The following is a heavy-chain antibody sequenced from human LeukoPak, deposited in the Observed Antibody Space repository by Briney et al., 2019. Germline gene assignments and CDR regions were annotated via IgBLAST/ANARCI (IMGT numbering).Heavy chain of an antibody. CDR1: GFTFSNYS. CDR2: ISSSSSYI. CDR3: ASLNRADCSSTSCHTHY. J-gene: IGHJ4*02. D-gene: IGHD2-2*01. Sequence: GGSLRLSCAASGFTFSNYSMNWVRHAPGKGLEWVSSISSSSSYIYYADSVKGRFTISRDNAKNSLYLQMSSLRAEDTALYYCASLNRADCSSTSCHTHYWGQGTLVTVSS. V-gene: IGHV3-21*01.